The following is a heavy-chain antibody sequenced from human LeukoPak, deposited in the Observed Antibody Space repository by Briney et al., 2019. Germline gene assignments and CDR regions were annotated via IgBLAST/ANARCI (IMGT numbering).Heavy chain of an antibody. CDR3: VVVLVPAAVWQFDL. CDR1: GFTFSHYG. V-gene: IGHV3-30*02. Sequence: GGSLRLSCVASGFTFSHYGFHWVRQAPGKGLEWVGIIRPDENRKSYGDSVKGRFTISRDNSKNTVYLQMNTLRAEDTAVYYCVVVLVPAAVWQFDLWGRGTQVNVSS. D-gene: IGHD2-15*01. CDR2: IRPDENRK. J-gene: IGHJ2*01.